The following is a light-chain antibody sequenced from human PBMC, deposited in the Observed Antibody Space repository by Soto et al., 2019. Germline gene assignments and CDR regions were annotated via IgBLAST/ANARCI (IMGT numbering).Light chain of an antibody. CDR1: QSISRW. CDR3: QQYNRHWT. Sequence: DIEMTQSPATLSVSVGDRVTISCRASQSISRWLAWYQQKPGKAPNLLIYDASSLQTGVPSRFSGIGSGTEFTTTISSLQPDDFATYYCQQYNRHWTFGQGTKVDIK. CDR2: DAS. V-gene: IGKV1-5*01. J-gene: IGKJ1*01.